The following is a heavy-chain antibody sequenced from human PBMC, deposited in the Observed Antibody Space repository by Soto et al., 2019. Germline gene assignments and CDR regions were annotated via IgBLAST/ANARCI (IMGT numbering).Heavy chain of an antibody. J-gene: IGHJ4*02. D-gene: IGHD6-13*01. CDR3: ARDLAAVPRAFDY. Sequence: SETLSLTCTVSGGSISSYFYIWVRQPPGKGLEWIGSVYYTGTTDYSPSLKSRVTISVDTSKTQFSLNLRSVTAADTAVYYCARDLAAVPRAFDYWGRGTLVTVSS. V-gene: IGHV4-59*01. CDR1: GGSISSYF. CDR2: VYYTGTT.